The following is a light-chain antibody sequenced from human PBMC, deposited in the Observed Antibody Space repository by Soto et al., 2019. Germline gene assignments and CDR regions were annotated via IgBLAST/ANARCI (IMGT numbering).Light chain of an antibody. Sequence: DIQMTQSPSTLSASVGDRVTITCRASQSISSWLAWYQQKPGKAPKLLIYKASSLESGVPSRFSGSGSGTEFTLTISSLQPDDFATYYCQQYNSYSPGGRTFGQGTKVEIK. CDR1: QSISSW. CDR2: KAS. V-gene: IGKV1-5*03. J-gene: IGKJ1*01. CDR3: QQYNSYSPGGRT.